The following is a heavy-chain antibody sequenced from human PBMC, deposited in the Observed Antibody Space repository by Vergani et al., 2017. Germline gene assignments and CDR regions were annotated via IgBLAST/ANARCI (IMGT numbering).Heavy chain of an antibody. CDR3: ARDYMALPVRGVMMVGYNWFDP. V-gene: IGHV3-11*06. CDR2: ISSSSSYT. J-gene: IGHJ5*02. CDR1: GFTFSDYY. D-gene: IGHD3-10*01. Sequence: QVQLVESGGGLVKPGGSLRLSCAASGFTFSDYYMSWIRQAPGKGLEWVSYISSSSSYTNYADSVKGRFTISRDNAKNSLYLQMNSLRAEDTAVYYCARDYMALPVRGVMMVGYNWFDPWDQGTLVTVSS.